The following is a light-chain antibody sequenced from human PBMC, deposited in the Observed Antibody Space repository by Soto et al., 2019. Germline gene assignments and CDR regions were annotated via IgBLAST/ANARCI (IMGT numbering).Light chain of an antibody. V-gene: IGLV2-14*01. CDR2: EVS. CDR3: GSYTSSSTVI. CDR1: SSDVGGYDY. Sequence: QSALTQPASVSGSPGQSITISCTGTSSDVGGYDYVSWYQQHPGKAPKLMIYEVSNRPSGVSNRFSGSKSGNTASLTISGLRAEDEADYYCGSYTSSSTVIFGGGTKLTVL. J-gene: IGLJ2*01.